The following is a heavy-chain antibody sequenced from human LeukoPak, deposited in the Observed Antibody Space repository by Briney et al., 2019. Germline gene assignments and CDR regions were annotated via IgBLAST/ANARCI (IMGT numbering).Heavy chain of an antibody. CDR2: IYHSGNT. D-gene: IGHD6-13*01. V-gene: IGHV4-38-2*02. J-gene: IGHJ3*02. CDR1: DYSISNGYY. CDR3: ARVGLADSSWSYDAFDI. Sequence: SETLSLTCTVSDYSISNGYYWGWIRQPPGKGLEWIGSIYHSGNTYYNPSLKSRVTISVDTSKNQFSLKLSSVTAADTAVYYCARVGLADSSWSYDAFDIWGQGTMVTVSS.